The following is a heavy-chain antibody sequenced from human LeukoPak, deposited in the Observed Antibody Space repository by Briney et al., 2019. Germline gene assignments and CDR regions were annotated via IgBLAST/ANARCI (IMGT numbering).Heavy chain of an antibody. CDR1: GGSISSSSYY. V-gene: IGHV4-39*01. CDR3: ARTMTYFDY. D-gene: IGHD3-3*01. Sequence: PSETLCLTCTVSGGSISSSSYYWGWIRQPPGKALEWIGSIYYSGSTYYNPSLKSRVTISVDTSKNQFSLKLSSVTAADTAVYYCARTMTYFDYRGQGTLVTVSS. J-gene: IGHJ4*02. CDR2: IYYSGST.